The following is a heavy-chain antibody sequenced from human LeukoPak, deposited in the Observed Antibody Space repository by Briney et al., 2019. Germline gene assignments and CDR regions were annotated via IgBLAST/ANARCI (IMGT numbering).Heavy chain of an antibody. J-gene: IGHJ4*02. Sequence: PGGSLRLSCAASGFTFDDYAMHWVRQAPGKGLEWVSLISGDGGSTYYADSVKGRFTSSRDNSKNSLYLQMNSLRTEDTALYYCAKGGARNYYDSSGFDYWGQGTLVTVSS. CDR2: ISGDGGST. CDR1: GFTFDDYA. D-gene: IGHD3-22*01. CDR3: AKGGARNYYDSSGFDY. V-gene: IGHV3-43*02.